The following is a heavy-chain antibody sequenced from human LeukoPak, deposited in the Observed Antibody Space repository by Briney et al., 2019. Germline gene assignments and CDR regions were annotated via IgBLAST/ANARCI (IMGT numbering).Heavy chain of an antibody. V-gene: IGHV3-15*01. D-gene: IGHD6-13*01. J-gene: IGHJ4*02. CDR2: IKSKTDGGTT. CDR1: GFIFSYAW. CDR3: TRDLRLTSRYSSSPEDY. Sequence: GGSLRLSCAASGFIFSYAWMTWVRQAPGKGLEWVGRIKSKTDGGTTDYAAPVKGRFTISRDDSKSIAYLQMNSLKTEDTAVYYCTRDLRLTSRYSSSPEDYWGQGTLVTVSS.